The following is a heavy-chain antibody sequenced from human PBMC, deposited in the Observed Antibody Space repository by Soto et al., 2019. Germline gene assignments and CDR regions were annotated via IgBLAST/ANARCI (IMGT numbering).Heavy chain of an antibody. V-gene: IGHV1-18*01. CDR1: GYTFTSYS. J-gene: IGHJ4*02. CDR2: ISAYNGHT. D-gene: IGHD3-22*01. Sequence: QVQLVQSGAEVKKPGASVKVSCKASGYTFTSYSIRWVRQAPGQGLEWMGWISAYNGHTDYAQKLQGRVTMTTDTSTTTAYMELRSLRSDDTAVYYCARVRGLLPDQFTDYWGQGTLVTVSS. CDR3: ARVRGLLPDQFTDY.